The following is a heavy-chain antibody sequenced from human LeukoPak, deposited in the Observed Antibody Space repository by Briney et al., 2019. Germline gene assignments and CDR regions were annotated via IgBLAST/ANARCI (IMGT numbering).Heavy chain of an antibody. CDR2: IYPGDSDT. Sequence: GESLKISCRGSGYSFTTYWIGWVRQMPGKGLEWMGIIYPGDSDTRYTPSFQGQVTMSADKSINTAYLQWSSLKASDTAIYYCARRQGCSSTSCPPDYWGQGTLVTASP. J-gene: IGHJ4*02. CDR1: GYSFTTYW. V-gene: IGHV5-51*01. D-gene: IGHD2-2*01. CDR3: ARRQGCSSTSCPPDY.